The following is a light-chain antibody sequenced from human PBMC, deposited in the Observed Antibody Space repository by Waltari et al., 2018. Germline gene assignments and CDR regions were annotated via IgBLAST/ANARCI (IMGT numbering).Light chain of an antibody. CDR3: QQYNSSPWT. Sequence: DIQMTQSPSTLSASVGDRVTVTCRASQNITTWLAWYQQIPGKAPKLLIYRASSLEIGVPSRFSGGGSGTEFTLTISSLHPDDFAIYYCQQYNSSPWTFGQGTKVEI. J-gene: IGKJ1*01. CDR1: QNITTW. V-gene: IGKV1-5*03. CDR2: RAS.